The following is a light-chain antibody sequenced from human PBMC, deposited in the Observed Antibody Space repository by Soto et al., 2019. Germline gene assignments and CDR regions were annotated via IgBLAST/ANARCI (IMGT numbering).Light chain of an antibody. J-gene: IGKJ4*01. CDR2: DAS. Sequence: EMVMTQSPATLSLSPGERATLSCRASQSVSSYLAWYQQKPGQAPRLLIYDASNRATGIPARFSGSGSGTDFTLTISRLEPEDLAVYYCQRYGSSPLTFGGGTKVDI. CDR3: QRYGSSPLT. CDR1: QSVSSY. V-gene: IGKV3-20*01.